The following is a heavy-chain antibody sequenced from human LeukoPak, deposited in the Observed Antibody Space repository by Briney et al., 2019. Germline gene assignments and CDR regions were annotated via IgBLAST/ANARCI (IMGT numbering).Heavy chain of an antibody. D-gene: IGHD3-22*01. V-gene: IGHV3-23*01. CDR1: DFTFSNYA. Sequence: QPGGSLRLSCAFSDFTFSNYAMTWVRQAPGKGLEWVSAISGSGASTYYADAVKGRFTISRDNSKNTLNRQMNSLRAEETAVYYGAKGPDSSGYGYYYGMVVWGQGTTVAVSS. CDR2: ISGSGAST. CDR3: AKGPDSSGYGYYYGMVV. J-gene: IGHJ6*02.